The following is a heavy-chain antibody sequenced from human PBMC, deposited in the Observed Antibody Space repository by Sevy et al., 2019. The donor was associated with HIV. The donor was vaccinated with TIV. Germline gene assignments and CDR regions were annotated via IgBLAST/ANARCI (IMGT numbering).Heavy chain of an antibody. CDR2: IIPLFGTT. CDR1: GGPFNTYA. Sequence: ASVKVSCKASGGPFNTYAITWIRQAPGQGLEWMGWIIPLFGTTNYAQKFQGRVTITADESRTTAYLEVSSLRSEDTAVYYCASEVGGSVRLERLTSYYGVDVWGQGTTVTVSS. D-gene: IGHD1-1*01. CDR3: ASEVGGSVRLERLTSYYGVDV. J-gene: IGHJ6*02. V-gene: IGHV1-69*13.